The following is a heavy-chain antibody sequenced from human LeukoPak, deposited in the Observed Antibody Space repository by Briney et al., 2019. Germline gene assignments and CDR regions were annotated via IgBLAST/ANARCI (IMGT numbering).Heavy chain of an antibody. CDR3: ATEYSSSSWLGPYFDY. V-gene: IGHV1-69*05. J-gene: IGHJ4*02. Sequence: GASVKVSCKASGGTFSSYAISWVRQAPGQGLEWMGGIIPIFGTANYAQKFQGRVTITTDESTSTAYMELSSLRSEDTAVYYCATEYSSSSWLGPYFDYWGQGTLVTVSS. CDR2: IIPIFGTA. D-gene: IGHD6-6*01. CDR1: GGTFSSYA.